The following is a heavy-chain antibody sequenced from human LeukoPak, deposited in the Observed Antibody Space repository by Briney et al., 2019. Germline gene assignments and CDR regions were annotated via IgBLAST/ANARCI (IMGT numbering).Heavy chain of an antibody. CDR2: ISGSDNYI. J-gene: IGHJ5*02. Sequence: GGSLRLSCAASGFTFNSYSMNWGRQAPGKGLEWVSSISGSDNYIFYADSVKGRFTISRDNAKNSLYLQMNSLRAEDTAGYYCARDLSVYYYGAGSYRFDPWGQGTLVTVSS. CDR3: ARDLSVYYYGAGSYRFDP. D-gene: IGHD3-10*01. V-gene: IGHV3-21*01. CDR1: GFTFNSYS.